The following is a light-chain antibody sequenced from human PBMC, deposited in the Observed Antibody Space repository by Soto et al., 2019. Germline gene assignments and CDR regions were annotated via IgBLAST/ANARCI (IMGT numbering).Light chain of an antibody. CDR1: SSDVGGYNY. J-gene: IGLJ2*01. CDR3: SSYTSSSTPVV. Sequence: QSALTQPASVSGSPGQSITISCTGTSSDVGGYNYVSWYQQHPGKAPKLMIYDVSNRPSGVSNRLSGSKSGNTASLTISRRQAEDEADYYCSSYTSSSTPVVFGGGTKLTVL. V-gene: IGLV2-14*01. CDR2: DVS.